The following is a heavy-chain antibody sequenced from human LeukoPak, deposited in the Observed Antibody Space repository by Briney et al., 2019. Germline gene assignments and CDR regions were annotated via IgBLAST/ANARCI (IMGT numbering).Heavy chain of an antibody. CDR2: IYYSGST. Sequence: ASETLSLTCTVSGGSISSSSYYWGWIRRPPGKGLEWIGSIYYSGSTYYNPSLKSRVTISVDTSKNQFSLKLSSVTAADTAVYYCARTLKEGRQLVDDAFDIWGQGTMVIVSS. V-gene: IGHV4-39*07. D-gene: IGHD6-6*01. J-gene: IGHJ3*02. CDR3: ARTLKEGRQLVDDAFDI. CDR1: GGSISSSSYY.